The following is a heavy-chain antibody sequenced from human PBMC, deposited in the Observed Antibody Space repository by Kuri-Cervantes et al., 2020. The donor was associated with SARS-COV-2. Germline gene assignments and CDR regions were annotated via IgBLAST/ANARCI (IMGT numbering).Heavy chain of an antibody. D-gene: IGHD3-16*02. V-gene: IGHV4-59*11. Sequence: GSLRLSCTVSGGSISSHYWNWIRQPPGKGLEWIGYIYYSGSTNYNPSLESRVTISVDTSKNQFSLKLSSVTAADTAVYYCARGATYYDYVWGSYRCSNFDYWGQGTLVTVSS. CDR2: IYYSGST. CDR1: GGSISSHY. CDR3: ARGATYYDYVWGSYRCSNFDY. J-gene: IGHJ4*02.